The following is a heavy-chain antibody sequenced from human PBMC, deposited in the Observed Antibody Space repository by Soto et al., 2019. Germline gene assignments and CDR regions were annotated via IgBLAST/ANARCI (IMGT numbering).Heavy chain of an antibody. CDR3: AITPGCFAGMAV. V-gene: IGHV1-8*01. CDR1: GDTFSDYD. J-gene: IGHJ6*02. CDR2: IHLESRKT. Sequence: ASVKDSCKASGDTFSDYDINWVRQAPKQGLEWMGWIHLESRKTSFAQKFQGRLTMTGDTSIDTAYKDLTSLTSEDTAVYYCAITPGCFAGMAVWGQGTTVTVSS. D-gene: IGHD6-19*01.